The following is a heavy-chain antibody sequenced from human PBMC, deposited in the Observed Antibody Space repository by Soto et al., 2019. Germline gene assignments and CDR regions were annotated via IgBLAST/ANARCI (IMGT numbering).Heavy chain of an antibody. V-gene: IGHV3-23*01. CDR1: GFTFSSYA. CDR3: AKDWFYYDSSGYHPKYFQH. J-gene: IGHJ1*01. D-gene: IGHD3-22*01. CDR2: ISGSGGST. Sequence: GGSLRLSCAASGFTFSSYAMSWVRQAPGKGLEWVSAISGSGGSTYYADSVKGRVTISRDNSKNTLYLQMNSLRAEDTAVYYCAKDWFYYDSSGYHPKYFQHWGQGTLVTVSS.